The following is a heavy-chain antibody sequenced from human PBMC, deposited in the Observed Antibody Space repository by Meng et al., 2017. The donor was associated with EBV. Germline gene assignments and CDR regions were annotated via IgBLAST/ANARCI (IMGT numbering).Heavy chain of an antibody. D-gene: IGHD6-13*01. CDR3: AHRRDEYSSSWYGWFDP. CDR1: GFSASTSGVG. V-gene: IGHV2-5*02. Sequence: TSKDAGTTLVDTPQTLPLTHTFSGFSASTSGVGVGWIRQPPGKALEWLALIYWDDDKRYSPSLKSRLTITKDTSKNQVVLTMTNMDPVDTATYYCAHRRDEYSSSWYGWFDPWGQGTLVTVSS. J-gene: IGHJ5*02. CDR2: IYWDDDK.